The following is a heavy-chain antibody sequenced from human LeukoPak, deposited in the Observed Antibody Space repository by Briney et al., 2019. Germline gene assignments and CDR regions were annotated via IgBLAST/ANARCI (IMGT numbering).Heavy chain of an antibody. Sequence: SGPTLVNPTQTPTLTCTFSGFSLSTSGMRVSWILQPPGKALEWLARIDWDDDKYYSTSLKTRLTISKDTSKNQVVLTMTNMDPVDTATYYCARTSRYYAMDVWGQGTTVTVSS. CDR3: ARTSRYYAMDV. J-gene: IGHJ6*02. V-gene: IGHV2-70*04. CDR1: GFSLSTSGMR. CDR2: IDWDDDK.